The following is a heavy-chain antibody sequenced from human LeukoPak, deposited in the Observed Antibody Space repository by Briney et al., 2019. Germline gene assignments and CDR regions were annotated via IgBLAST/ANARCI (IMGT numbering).Heavy chain of an antibody. V-gene: IGHV3-30-3*01. CDR1: GFTFSSYA. J-gene: IGHJ4*02. D-gene: IGHD3/OR15-3a*01. CDR2: ISYDGSNK. Sequence: GGSLRLSCAASGFTFSSYAMHWVRQAPGKGLEWVAVISYDGSNKYYADSVKGRFTISRDNSKNTLYLQMNSLRAEDTAVYYCAREGVVDSYYFDYWGQGTLVTVSS. CDR3: AREGVVDSYYFDY.